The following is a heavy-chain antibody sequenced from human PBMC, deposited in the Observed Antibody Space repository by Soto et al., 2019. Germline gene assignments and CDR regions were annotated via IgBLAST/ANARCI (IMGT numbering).Heavy chain of an antibody. CDR2: IYWDDDK. D-gene: IGHD2-15*01. Sequence: SGPTLVNHTQTLTLTCTFSGFSLSTSGVGVGWIRQPPGKALEWLALIYWDDDKRYSPSLKSRLTITKDTSKNQVVLTMTNMDPVDTATYYCAHSGCSGGSCYGDAFDIWGQGTMVXVSS. CDR3: AHSGCSGGSCYGDAFDI. J-gene: IGHJ3*02. V-gene: IGHV2-5*02. CDR1: GFSLSTSGVG.